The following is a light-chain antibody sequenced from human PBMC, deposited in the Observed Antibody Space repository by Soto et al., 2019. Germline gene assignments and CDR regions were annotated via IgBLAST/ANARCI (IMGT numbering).Light chain of an antibody. Sequence: DIHRTQSASSVSAWVGNSVTITCRASQDITSGLAWYQQRPGRAPKLLIYGASSLQNGVPSRFSGSPYGTDFTLTISRLETEDFATYYCQQLNSFPITFGPGTRLEI. CDR2: GAS. CDR3: QQLNSFPIT. V-gene: IGKV1-12*01. CDR1: QDITSG. J-gene: IGKJ5*01.